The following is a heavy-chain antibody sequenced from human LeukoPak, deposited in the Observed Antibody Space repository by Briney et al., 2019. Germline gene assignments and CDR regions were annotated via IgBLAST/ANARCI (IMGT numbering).Heavy chain of an antibody. V-gene: IGHV3-66*01. CDR2: IYSGGST. Sequence: PGGSLRLSCAASGFTVSSNYMSWVRQAPGKGLEWVSVIYSGGSTYYADSVKGRFTISRDNSKNTLYLQMNSLRAEDTAVYYCATRRPRITMVRGPLQYWGQGTLVTVSS. CDR1: GFTVSSNY. J-gene: IGHJ4*02. CDR3: ATRRPRITMVRGPLQY. D-gene: IGHD3-10*01.